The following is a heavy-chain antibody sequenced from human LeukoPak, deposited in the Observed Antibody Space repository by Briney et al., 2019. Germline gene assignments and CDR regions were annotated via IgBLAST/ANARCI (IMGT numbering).Heavy chain of an antibody. CDR3: ARDLTKYWYFDL. CDR1: GGTFSSYA. J-gene: IGHJ2*01. Sequence: SVKVSCKASGGTFSSYAISWVRQAPGQGLEWMGRIIPIFGTANYAQKFQGRVTITTDESTSTAYMELSSLRSEDTDVYYCARDLTKYWYFDLWGRGTLVTVSS. D-gene: IGHD1-14*01. CDR2: IIPIFGTA. V-gene: IGHV1-69*05.